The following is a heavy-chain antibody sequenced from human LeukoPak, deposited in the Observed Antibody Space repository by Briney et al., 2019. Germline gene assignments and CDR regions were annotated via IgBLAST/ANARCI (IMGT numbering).Heavy chain of an antibody. V-gene: IGHV4-38-2*02. D-gene: IGHD2-2*01. CDR3: ARDVPVVVPAAMPMDV. CDR2: IYHSGST. Sequence: KPSETLSLTCTVSGYSISSGYYWGWIRQPPGKGLGWIGGIYHSGSTYYNPSLKSRVTISVDTSKNQFSLKLSSVTAADTAVYYCARDVPVVVPAAMPMDVWGKGTTVTVSS. J-gene: IGHJ6*04. CDR1: GYSISSGYY.